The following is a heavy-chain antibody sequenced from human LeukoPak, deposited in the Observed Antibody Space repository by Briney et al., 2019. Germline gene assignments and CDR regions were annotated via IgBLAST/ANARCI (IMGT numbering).Heavy chain of an antibody. Sequence: GGSLRLSCAASGFTFSNYNMNWVRQAPGKGLEWVSYISSSSSTIYYADSVKGRFTISRDNAKNSLYLQMNSLRAEDTAVYYCARETPSRERGYSFDYWGQGTLVTVSS. D-gene: IGHD5-18*01. CDR1: GFTFSNYN. V-gene: IGHV3-48*01. CDR2: ISSSSSTI. CDR3: ARETPSRERGYSFDY. J-gene: IGHJ4*02.